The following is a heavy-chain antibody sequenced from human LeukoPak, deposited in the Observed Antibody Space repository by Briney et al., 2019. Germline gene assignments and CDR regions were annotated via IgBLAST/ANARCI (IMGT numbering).Heavy chain of an antibody. J-gene: IGHJ3*02. CDR3: ARSRAQWLVEAFDI. CDR2: ISSSSSYI. V-gene: IGHV3-21*01. D-gene: IGHD6-19*01. Sequence: GGSLRLSCAASEFTFSSYSMNWVRQAPGKGLEWVSSISSSSSYIYYADSVKGRFTISRDNAKNSLYLQMNSLRAEDTAVYYCARSRAQWLVEAFDIWGQGTMVTVSS. CDR1: EFTFSSYS.